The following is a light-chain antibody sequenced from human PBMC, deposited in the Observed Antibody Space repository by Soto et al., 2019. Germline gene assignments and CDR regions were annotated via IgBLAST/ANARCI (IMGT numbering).Light chain of an antibody. J-gene: IGLJ2*01. V-gene: IGLV2-14*01. Sequence: QSVLTQPASVSGSPGQSITISCSGNSSDVGGYNYVSWFQQYPGKAPKLLIYDVTNRPSGVSHRFSGSKSGNTASLTISGLQAEDEADYHCSSYTSSTLVVFGGGTKLTVL. CDR2: DVT. CDR3: SSYTSSTLVV. CDR1: SSDVGGYNY.